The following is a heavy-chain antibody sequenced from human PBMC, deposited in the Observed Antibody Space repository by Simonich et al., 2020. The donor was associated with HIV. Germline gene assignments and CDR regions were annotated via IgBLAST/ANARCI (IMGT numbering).Heavy chain of an antibody. CDR3: AREVPLRGLLWFGEDYFFYYMDV. CDR2: INYDGRNA. CDR1: GFTFSSYW. V-gene: IGHV3-74*01. Sequence: EVQLVESGGGLVQPGGSLRLSCAASGFTFSSYWMHWVRQSPGKGLGEDSHINYDGRNASYADSVKGRFTISRDNAKKTLYLEMNSLRDEDTAVYYCAREVPLRGLLWFGEDYFFYYMDVWGQGTTVTVSS. D-gene: IGHD3-10*01. J-gene: IGHJ6*03.